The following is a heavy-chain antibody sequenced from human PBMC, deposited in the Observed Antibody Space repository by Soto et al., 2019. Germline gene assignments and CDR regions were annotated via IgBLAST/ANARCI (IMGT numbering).Heavy chain of an antibody. CDR1: GFIFSAYD. V-gene: IGHV3-13*01. CDR3: VRAYRYGPPPDYFSYIGV. Sequence: EVQLVESGGGLVQPGGSLRLSCAASGFIFSAYDMHWVRQATGKGLEWVSAIGTAGDTYYPGSVNGRFTVSRENAKNSLYLQMNSLTVGATAVYYCVRAYRYGPPPDYFSYIGVWGKGTTVTVSS. J-gene: IGHJ6*03. CDR2: IGTAGDT. D-gene: IGHD5-18*01.